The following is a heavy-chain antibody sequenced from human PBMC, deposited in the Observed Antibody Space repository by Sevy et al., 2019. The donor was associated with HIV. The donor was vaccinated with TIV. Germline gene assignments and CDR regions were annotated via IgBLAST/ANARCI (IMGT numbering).Heavy chain of an antibody. CDR2: ISSASGII. D-gene: IGHD3-10*01. Sequence: GGSLRLSCAASGFRFNSYDMNWVRQAPGKGLEWVASISSASGIIYYGDSVRGRFSISRDNAKKSLYLQMNSLRVEETVDYYCARVVGNVSGSCYQYYYDLDVWGQGTVVTVSS. CDR1: GFRFNSYD. J-gene: IGHJ6*02. CDR3: ARVVGNVSGSCYQYYYDLDV. V-gene: IGHV3-21*01.